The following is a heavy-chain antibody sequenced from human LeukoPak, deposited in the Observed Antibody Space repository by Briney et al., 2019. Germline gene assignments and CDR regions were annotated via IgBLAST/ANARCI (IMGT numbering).Heavy chain of an antibody. CDR2: ISAYNGNT. V-gene: IGHV1-18*01. Sequence: ASVKVSCKASGYTFTSYGISWVRQAPGQGLEWMGSISAYNGNTNYAQKLQGRVTMTTDTSTSTAYMELRSLRSDDTAVYYCARAGTLPAAMEGYGMDVWGQGTTVTVSS. CDR1: GYTFTSYG. J-gene: IGHJ6*02. CDR3: ARAGTLPAAMEGYGMDV. D-gene: IGHD2-2*01.